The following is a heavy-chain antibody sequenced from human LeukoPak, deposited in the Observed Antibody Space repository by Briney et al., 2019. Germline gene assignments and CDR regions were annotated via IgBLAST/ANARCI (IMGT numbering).Heavy chain of an antibody. CDR2: ITSFGSDI. CDR3: ARAHDFWSGYGGNYMDV. Sequence: GGSLRLSCAASGFSFRTHSMKWVRQAPGKGLEWVSSITSFGSDIYYADSVKGRFTISRDDGKNSLYLQMNSLGAEDSAVYYCARAHDFWSGYGGNYMDVWGKGTTVTVSS. J-gene: IGHJ6*03. D-gene: IGHD3-3*01. V-gene: IGHV3-21*01. CDR1: GFSFRTHS.